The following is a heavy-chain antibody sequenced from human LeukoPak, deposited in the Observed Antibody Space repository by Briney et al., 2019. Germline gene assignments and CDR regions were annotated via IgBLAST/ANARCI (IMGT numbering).Heavy chain of an antibody. V-gene: IGHV4-61*01. CDR1: GGSISSGSYY. CDR2: IYYSGST. D-gene: IGHD5-18*01. Sequence: PSETLSLTCTVSGGSISSGSYYWSWIRQPPGKGLEWIGYIYYSGSTNYNPSLKSRVTISVDTSKNQFSLKLSSVTAADTAVYYCARGGIQLWSHYFDYWGQGTLVTVSS. J-gene: IGHJ4*02. CDR3: ARGGIQLWSHYFDY.